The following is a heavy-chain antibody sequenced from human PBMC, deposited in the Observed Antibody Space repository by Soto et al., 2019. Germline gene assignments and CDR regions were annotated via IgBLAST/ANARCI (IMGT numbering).Heavy chain of an antibody. J-gene: IGHJ4*02. CDR3: ARLWSSSSWSSYYFDY. Sequence: GESLKISCKGSGYSFTSYWIGWVRQMPGKGLEWMGIIYPGDSDTRYSPSFQGQVTISTDTSISTAYLQWSSLKASDTAMYYCARLWSSSSWSSYYFDYWGQGTLVTVSS. D-gene: IGHD6-13*01. CDR1: GYSFTSYW. V-gene: IGHV5-51*01. CDR2: IYPGDSDT.